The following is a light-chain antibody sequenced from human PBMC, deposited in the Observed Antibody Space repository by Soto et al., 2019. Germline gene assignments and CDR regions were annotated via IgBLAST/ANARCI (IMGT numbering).Light chain of an antibody. Sequence: QSALTQPPSASGSPGQSVTISCTGTSSDVGGYNYVSWYQQHPGKAPKFMIYEVSKRPSGFPDRFSGSKSGNTASLTVSGLQADDEADYYCSSYAGSNNPVIFGGGTKLTVL. CDR1: SSDVGGYNY. V-gene: IGLV2-8*01. J-gene: IGLJ2*01. CDR3: SSYAGSNNPVI. CDR2: EVS.